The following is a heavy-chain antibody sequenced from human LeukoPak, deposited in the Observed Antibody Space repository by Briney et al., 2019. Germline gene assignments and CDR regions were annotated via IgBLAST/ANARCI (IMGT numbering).Heavy chain of an antibody. CDR2: ISGSGTTI. CDR3: VRLVRGTTFDP. Sequence: GGSLRLSCAASGFKFTTYYMTWIRQAPGKGLEWLSYISGSGTTIDYADYVKGRFTISRDNAKTALYLQMSNLTAEDTAVYYCVRLVRGTTFDPWGQGALVAVSS. CDR1: GFKFTTYY. J-gene: IGHJ5*02. D-gene: IGHD3-10*01. V-gene: IGHV3-11*01.